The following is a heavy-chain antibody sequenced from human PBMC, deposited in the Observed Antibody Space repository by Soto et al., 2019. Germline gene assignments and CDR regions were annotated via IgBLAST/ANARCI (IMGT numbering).Heavy chain of an antibody. J-gene: IGHJ4*02. Sequence: ASVKVSCKASGYTFTNYAMHWVRQAPGQRLEWMGWINGGNGNTKYSQKFRDRVTITRDTSASTAHMELSSLTSEDAGVYYCARDGAVTGNINFDYWGQGTLVTVSS. V-gene: IGHV1-3*01. CDR1: GYTFTNYA. CDR3: ARDGAVTGNINFDY. D-gene: IGHD6-19*01. CDR2: INGGNGNT.